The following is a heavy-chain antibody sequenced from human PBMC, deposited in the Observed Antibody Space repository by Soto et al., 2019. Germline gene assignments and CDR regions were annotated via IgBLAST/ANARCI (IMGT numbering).Heavy chain of an antibody. CDR3: ATGSFTSTGGRIGYHYNAMDV. J-gene: IGHJ6*02. D-gene: IGHD1-1*01. CDR2: IIPIFGPA. V-gene: IGHV1-69*13. Sequence: SVKVSCKSSGGTFSSHSINWVRQAPGQGLEWMGGIIPIFGPANFAKNFQGRVTITADESTTTAYMELGSLTSEDTAVYYCATGSFTSTGGRIGYHYNAMDVWGQGTTVTVSS. CDR1: GGTFSSHS.